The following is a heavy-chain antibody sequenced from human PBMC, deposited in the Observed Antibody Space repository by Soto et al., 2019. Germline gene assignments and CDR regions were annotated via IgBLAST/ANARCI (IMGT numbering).Heavy chain of an antibody. V-gene: IGHV4-59*12. CDR2: IHYSGTT. Sequence: PSETLSLTCTVSGGSISNNYWTWIRQPPGKGLQWIGYIHYSGTTNYNPSLKSRVTISVDTSKNQFSLKLTSVTAADTAVYYCVPSRGYVGFVYWGQGTLVTVSS. CDR3: VPSRGYVGFVY. CDR1: GGSISNNY. D-gene: IGHD3-16*01. J-gene: IGHJ4*02.